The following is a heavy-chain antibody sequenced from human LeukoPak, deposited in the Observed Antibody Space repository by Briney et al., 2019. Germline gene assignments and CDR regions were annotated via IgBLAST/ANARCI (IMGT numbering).Heavy chain of an antibody. D-gene: IGHD6-13*01. CDR1: GFTFDDYA. CDR3: AKAYSSSWYGGVDY. J-gene: IGHJ4*02. V-gene: IGHV3-9*01. CDR2: ISWNSGSL. Sequence: GRSLRLSCAASGFTFDDYAMHWVRQAPGKGLEWVSGISWNSGSLGYADSVKGRFTISRDNAKNSLYLQMNSLRAEDTALYYCAKAYSSSWYGGVDYWGQGTLVTVSS.